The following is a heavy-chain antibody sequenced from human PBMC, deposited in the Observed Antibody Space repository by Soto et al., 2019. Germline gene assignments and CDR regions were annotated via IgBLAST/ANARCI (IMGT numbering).Heavy chain of an antibody. J-gene: IGHJ4*02. D-gene: IGHD5-12*01. CDR2: ISSSSSNI. CDR1: GFTFSTCS. V-gene: IGHV3-21*02. CDR3: ARDNGYDAATLDY. Sequence: EVQLVESGGGLVKPGGSLRLSCAASGFTFSTCSMNWVRQAPGKGLEWVSSISSSSSNIYYADSVMGRFTISRDNAKNSLYLQMNSLRADDTAVYYGARDNGYDAATLDYWGQGTLVTVSS.